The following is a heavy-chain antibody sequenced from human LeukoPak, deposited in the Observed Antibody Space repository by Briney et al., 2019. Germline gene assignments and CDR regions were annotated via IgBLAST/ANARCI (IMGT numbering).Heavy chain of an antibody. J-gene: IGHJ4*02. CDR1: GFPFKGYW. V-gene: IGHV3-7*01. CDR2: IKPDGSET. D-gene: IGHD3-10*01. Sequence: GGSLRLSCVVSGFPFKGYWMTWVRQSPGKGLDWVANIKPDGSETNYLDSVKGRFTISRDNARDSLFLEMNNLRVDDTAVYYCARDGGELWPLDEWGQGILVTVSS. CDR3: ARDGGELWPLDE.